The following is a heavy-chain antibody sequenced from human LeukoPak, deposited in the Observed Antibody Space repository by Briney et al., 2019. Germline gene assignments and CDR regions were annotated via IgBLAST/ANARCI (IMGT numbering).Heavy chain of an antibody. CDR2: IYPGDSDT. D-gene: IGHD3-3*01. CDR1: GYSFTSYW. CDR3: ARHLNDYDFWSGPSRSYYYYGMDV. J-gene: IGHJ6*02. V-gene: IGHV5-51*01. Sequence: GESLKISCKGSGYSFTSYWIGWVRQMPGKGLEWMGIIYPGDSDTRYSPSFQGQVTISADKSISTAYLQWSSLKASDTAMYYCARHLNDYDFWSGPSRSYYYYGMDVWGQGTTVTVSS.